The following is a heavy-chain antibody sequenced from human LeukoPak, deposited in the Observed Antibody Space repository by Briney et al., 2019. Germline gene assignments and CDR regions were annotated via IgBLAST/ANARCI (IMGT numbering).Heavy chain of an antibody. J-gene: IGHJ4*02. V-gene: IGHV3-23*01. CDR1: GLTFSSYA. CDR2: ISGSGGST. CDR3: AKVGPQFSHNLNFDY. D-gene: IGHD1-1*01. Sequence: GGSLTLSCAASGLTFSSYAMSWVRQAPGKGLEWVSAISGSGGSTYYADSVKGRFTISRDNSKNTLYLQMNSLRAEDTAVYYCAKVGPQFSHNLNFDYWGQGTLVTVSP.